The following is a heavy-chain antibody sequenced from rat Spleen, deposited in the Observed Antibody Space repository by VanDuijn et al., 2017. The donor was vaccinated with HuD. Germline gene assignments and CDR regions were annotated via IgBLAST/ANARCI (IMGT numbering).Heavy chain of an antibody. CDR1: GFTFSDYN. CDR3: GYNSVYDVMDA. Sequence: EVQLVESGGGLVQPGRSLKLSCAAAGFTFSDYNMAWVRQAPKQGLEWVASITNTGSSTYYRDSVKGRFTISRDNAKSTLYLQIDSLRSEDTATYYCGYNSVYDVMDAWGQGASVTVSS. V-gene: IGHV5-7*01. D-gene: IGHD4-3*01. J-gene: IGHJ4*01. CDR2: ITNTGSST.